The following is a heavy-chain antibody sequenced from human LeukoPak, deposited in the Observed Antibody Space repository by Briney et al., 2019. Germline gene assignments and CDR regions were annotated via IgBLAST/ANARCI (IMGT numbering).Heavy chain of an antibody. J-gene: IGHJ4*02. CDR3: VILSKGRYFDYIFDF. Sequence: SETLSLTCSVSGDSVSISQYYWGWIRQPPGKGLEWVGNVYYTGSTYYNPSLRSRVTMSVDTSKNQFSLKMSSVSAADTAVYYCVILSKGRYFDYIFDFWGQGTLVTVSS. CDR1: GDSVSISQYY. D-gene: IGHD3-9*01. CDR2: VYYTGST. V-gene: IGHV4-39*01.